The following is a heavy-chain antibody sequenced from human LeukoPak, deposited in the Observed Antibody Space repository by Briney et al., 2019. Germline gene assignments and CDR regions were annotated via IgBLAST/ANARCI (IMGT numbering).Heavy chain of an antibody. CDR1: GYSITNYW. D-gene: IGHD3-22*01. CDR3: ARQIYYYDSSGSDY. CDR2: IYPGDYDT. Sequence: GTPLLISCKGSGYSITNYWIGWVRQMPGKGLEWMGIIYPGDYDTRYSPSFQRQVTISADKFLSTAYLQWSSLDASDNAMYYCARQIYYYDSSGSDYWGQGTLVTVSS. J-gene: IGHJ4*02. V-gene: IGHV5-51*01.